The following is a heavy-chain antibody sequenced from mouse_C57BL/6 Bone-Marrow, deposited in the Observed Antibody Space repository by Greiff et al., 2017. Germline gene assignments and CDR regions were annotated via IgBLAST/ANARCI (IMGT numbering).Heavy chain of an antibody. V-gene: IGHV5-6*02. CDR2: ISSGGSYT. J-gene: IGHJ1*03. CDR1: GFTFSSYG. CDR3: ARFYYWYFDV. Sequence: DVKLVESGGDLVKPGGSLKLSCAASGFTFSSYGMSWVRQTPDKRLAWVATISSGGSYTYYPDSVKGRFTISRDNAKNTLYLQMSSLKSEDTAMYYCARFYYWYFDVWGTGTTVTVSS.